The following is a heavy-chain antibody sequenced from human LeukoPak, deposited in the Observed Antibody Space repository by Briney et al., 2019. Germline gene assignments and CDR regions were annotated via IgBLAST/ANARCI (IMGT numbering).Heavy chain of an antibody. CDR3: AKAVKVDDTSGYYGVFDY. Sequence: ASVKVSCKASGYTFTSNDIHWVRQAPGQGLEWMGIINPSGGSTSYAQKFQGRVTMTRDTSTSTVYMELSSLRSEDTAVYYCAKAVKVDDTSGYYGVFDYWGQGTLVTVSS. V-gene: IGHV1-46*01. CDR2: INPSGGST. D-gene: IGHD3-22*01. CDR1: GYTFTSND. J-gene: IGHJ4*02.